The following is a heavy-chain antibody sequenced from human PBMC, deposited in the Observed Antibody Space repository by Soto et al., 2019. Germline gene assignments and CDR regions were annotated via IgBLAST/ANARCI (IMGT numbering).Heavy chain of an antibody. CDR1: GGSTSSYY. CDR2: IYYSGST. V-gene: IGHV4-59*01. CDR3: ARDHIVGATGYYYGMDV. J-gene: IGHJ6*02. Sequence: PSETLSLTCTVSGGSTSSYYWSWIRQPPGKGLEWIGYIYYSGSTNYNPSLKSRVTISVDTSKNQFSLKLSSVTAADTAVYYCARDHIVGATGYYYGMDVWGQGTTVTVSS. D-gene: IGHD1-26*01.